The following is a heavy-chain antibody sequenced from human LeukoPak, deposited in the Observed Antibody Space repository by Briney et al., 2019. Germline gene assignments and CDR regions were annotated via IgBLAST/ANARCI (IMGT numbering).Heavy chain of an antibody. CDR3: ARDSPDYSIGYYYYGMDV. J-gene: IGHJ6*02. V-gene: IGHV3-11*01. Sequence: GGSLRLSCAASGLTFSDYYMSWIRQAPGKGLEWVSYISSSGSTTHYADSVKGRFTISRDNAKNSLYLQMNSLRAEDTAVYYCARDSPDYSIGYYYYGMDVWGQGTTVTVSS. CDR2: ISSSGSTT. CDR1: GLTFSDYY. D-gene: IGHD4-11*01.